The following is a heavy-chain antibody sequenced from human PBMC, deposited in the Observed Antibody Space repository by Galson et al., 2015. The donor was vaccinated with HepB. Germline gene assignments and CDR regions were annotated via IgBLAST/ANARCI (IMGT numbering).Heavy chain of an antibody. CDR3: AMGGLGSYALSYYFDY. CDR2: IIPIFGTA. D-gene: IGHD1-26*01. V-gene: IGHV1-69*13. J-gene: IGHJ4*02. CDR1: GVTFSSYA. Sequence: SVKVSCKASGVTFSSYAISWVRQAPGQGLEWMGGIIPIFGTANYAQKFQGRVTITADESTSTAYMELSSLRSEDTAVYYCAMGGLGSYALSYYFDYWGQGTLVTVSS.